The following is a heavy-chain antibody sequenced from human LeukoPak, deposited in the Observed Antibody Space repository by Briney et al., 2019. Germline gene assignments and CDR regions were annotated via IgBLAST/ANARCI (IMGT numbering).Heavy chain of an antibody. D-gene: IGHD6-19*01. Sequence: KPSETLSLTCTVSGGSISSYYWSWIRQPPGKGLEWIGYIYYSGSTNYNPSLKSRVTISVDTSKNQFSLKLSSVTAADTAVYYCARAGLREINWNSSGGNWFDPWGQGTLVTVSS. CDR1: GGSISSYY. CDR2: IYYSGST. J-gene: IGHJ5*02. CDR3: ARAGLREINWNSSGGNWFDP. V-gene: IGHV4-59*01.